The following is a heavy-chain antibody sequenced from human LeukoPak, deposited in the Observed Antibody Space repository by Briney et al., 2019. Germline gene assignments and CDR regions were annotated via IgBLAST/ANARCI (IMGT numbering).Heavy chain of an antibody. CDR2: ISGSGGST. CDR1: GFTFSSYG. D-gene: IGHD3-9*01. CDR3: AKEGNYDILTGPVDY. Sequence: PGGSLRLSCAASGFTFSSYGMSWVRQAPGKGLEWVSAISGSGGSTYYADSVKGRFTISRDNSKNTLYLQINSLRAEDTAVYYCAKEGNYDILTGPVDYWGQGTLVTVSS. J-gene: IGHJ4*02. V-gene: IGHV3-23*01.